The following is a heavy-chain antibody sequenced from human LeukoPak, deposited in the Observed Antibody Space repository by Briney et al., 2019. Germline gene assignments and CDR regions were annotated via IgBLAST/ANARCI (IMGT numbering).Heavy chain of an antibody. Sequence: GGSLRLSCAASGFTFSSYWIHWVRQAPGKGLVWVSRINSDGSSTSYADSVKGRFTISRDNAKNTLNLQMNSLRAEDTAVYYCTRGGRGFYGVDVWGQGTTVTVSS. J-gene: IGHJ6*02. V-gene: IGHV3-74*01. CDR1: GFTFSSYW. D-gene: IGHD1-26*01. CDR3: TRGGRGFYGVDV. CDR2: INSDGSST.